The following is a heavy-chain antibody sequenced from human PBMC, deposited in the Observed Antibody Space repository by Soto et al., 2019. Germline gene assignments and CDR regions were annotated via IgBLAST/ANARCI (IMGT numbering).Heavy chain of an antibody. D-gene: IGHD3-3*01. Sequence: PGGSLRLSCAASGFTFSSYAVSWVRQAPGKGLEWVSAISGSGGSTYYADSVKGRFTISRDNSKNTLYLQMNSLRAEDTAVYYCAKDRRITIFGVVTDYGMDVWGQGTTVTVSS. CDR3: AKDRRITIFGVVTDYGMDV. CDR1: GFTFSSYA. CDR2: ISGSGGST. V-gene: IGHV3-23*01. J-gene: IGHJ6*02.